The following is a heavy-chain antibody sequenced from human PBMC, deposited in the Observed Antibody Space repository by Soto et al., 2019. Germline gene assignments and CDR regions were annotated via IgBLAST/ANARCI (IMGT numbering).Heavy chain of an antibody. CDR3: ARRRNNNFDY. D-gene: IGHD1-20*01. Sequence: SETLSLTCTVSGGSISSYYWSWIRQPPGKGLEWIGYIYYSGSTNYNPSLKSRVTISVDTSKNQFSLKLSSVTAADTAVYYCARRRNNNFDYWGQGTLVTVSS. CDR1: GGSISSYY. CDR2: IYYSGST. J-gene: IGHJ4*02. V-gene: IGHV4-59*08.